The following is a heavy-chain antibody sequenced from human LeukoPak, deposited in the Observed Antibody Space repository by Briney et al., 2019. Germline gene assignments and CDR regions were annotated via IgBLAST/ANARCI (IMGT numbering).Heavy chain of an antibody. V-gene: IGHV3-23*01. Sequence: GGSLGLSCAASGFTFSSYAMSWVRQAPGKGLEWVSAISGSGGSTYYADSVKGRFTISRDNSKNTLYLQMNSLRAEDTAVYYCARSVTPATGMDVWGQGTTVTVSS. D-gene: IGHD6-25*01. CDR1: GFTFSSYA. CDR3: ARSVTPATGMDV. J-gene: IGHJ6*02. CDR2: ISGSGGST.